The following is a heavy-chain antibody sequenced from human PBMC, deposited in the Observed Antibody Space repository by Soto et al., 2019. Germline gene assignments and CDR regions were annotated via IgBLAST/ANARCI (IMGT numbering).Heavy chain of an antibody. V-gene: IGHV1-2*02. CDR2: INTNTGGT. J-gene: IGHJ5*02. Sequence: QVHLVQSGAEVKKPGASVKVSCKASGYSFTDYYMHWVRQAPGQGLELMGWINTNTGGTNYAQRVQGRVTMTGDTSINTAYMELSRLRSDDTAVYYCARVGPTGWFDPWGQGTVVTVSS. CDR3: ARVGPTGWFDP. CDR1: GYSFTDYY.